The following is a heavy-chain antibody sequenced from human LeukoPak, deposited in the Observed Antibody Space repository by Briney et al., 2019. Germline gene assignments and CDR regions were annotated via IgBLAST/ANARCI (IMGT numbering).Heavy chain of an antibody. Sequence: GGPLRLSYAASGVTFSNHAMSWVRQAPGKGLEWVSGITGSGGSTYHAESVKGRFTISRDNSKNTLYLEMNSLRAEDTAVYFCATRPASETYYAVFDYWGQGTLVTVSS. CDR2: ITGSGGST. CDR3: ATRPASETYYAVFDY. CDR1: GVTFSNHA. J-gene: IGHJ4*02. V-gene: IGHV3-23*01. D-gene: IGHD1-26*01.